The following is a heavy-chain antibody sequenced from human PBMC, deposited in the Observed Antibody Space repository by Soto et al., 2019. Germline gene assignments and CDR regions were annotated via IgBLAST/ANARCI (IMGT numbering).Heavy chain of an antibody. CDR2: IYSGGST. J-gene: IGHJ4*02. CDR1: GFTVSSNY. Sequence: GGSLRLSCSASGFTVSSNYMSWVRQAPGKGLEWVSVIYSGGSTYYADSVKGRFTISRDNSKNTLYLQMNSLRAEDTAVYYCARVLYYYGSGSYLDYWGQGTLVTVSS. CDR3: ARVLYYYGSGSYLDY. D-gene: IGHD3-10*01. V-gene: IGHV3-53*01.